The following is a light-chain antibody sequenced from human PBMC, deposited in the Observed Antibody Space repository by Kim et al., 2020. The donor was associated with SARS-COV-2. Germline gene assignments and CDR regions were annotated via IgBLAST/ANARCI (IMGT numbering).Light chain of an antibody. V-gene: IGKV3-15*01. Sequence: ETVMTQSPATLSVSPGERATLFCRATQSVRSNLAWYQQKPGQAPRLLIYDVSTMATGIPARFSGSGSGTEFTLTITSLQSEDFALYYCQQYNNWPYTFGQGTKLEI. J-gene: IGKJ2*01. CDR3: QQYNNWPYT. CDR2: DVS. CDR1: QSVRSN.